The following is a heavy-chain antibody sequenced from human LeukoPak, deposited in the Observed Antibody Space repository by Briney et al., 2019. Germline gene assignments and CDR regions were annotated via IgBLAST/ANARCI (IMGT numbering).Heavy chain of an antibody. J-gene: IGHJ4*02. V-gene: IGHV3-23*01. CDR2: VSGGGGST. CDR1: GLTFSSYA. Sequence: PGGSLRLSCAASGLTFSSYAMSWVRQAPGKGLEWVSGVSGGGGSTYYADSVKGRFTISRDNSKNTLYLQMNSLRAEDTAVYYCAKRLRDEMYYYDSVSDYWGQGTLVTVSS. D-gene: IGHD3-22*01. CDR3: AKRLRDEMYYYDSVSDY.